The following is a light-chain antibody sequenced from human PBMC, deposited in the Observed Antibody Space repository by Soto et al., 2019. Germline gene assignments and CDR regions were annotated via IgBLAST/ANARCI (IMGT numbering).Light chain of an antibody. CDR1: QSVSSN. CDR3: QQYNNWPVT. J-gene: IGKJ1*01. CDR2: GAS. Sequence: EIVMTQSPATLSVAPGERATLSCRASQSVSSNLAWYQQKPGQAPRLLIYGASTRATAIPARFSGSGSGTEFTLTISSLQSEDFGVYYCQQYNNWPVTFGQGTKVEI. V-gene: IGKV3-15*01.